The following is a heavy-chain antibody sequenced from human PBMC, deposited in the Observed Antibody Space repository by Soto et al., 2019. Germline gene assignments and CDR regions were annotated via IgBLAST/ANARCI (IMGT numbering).Heavy chain of an antibody. CDR2: IHGGDSNT. J-gene: IGHJ5*02. V-gene: IGHV5-51*01. CDR1: GYMFTNYW. CDR3: ARRVTSSTGCDH. Sequence: GESLKISCKGSGYMFTNYWIGWVRQMPGKGLEWMGIIHGGDSNTRYSPSFDGQVTISTDKSINTAYLQWSSLKASDTAMYYCARRVTSSTGCDHWGQGTLVTDSS. D-gene: IGHD6-19*01.